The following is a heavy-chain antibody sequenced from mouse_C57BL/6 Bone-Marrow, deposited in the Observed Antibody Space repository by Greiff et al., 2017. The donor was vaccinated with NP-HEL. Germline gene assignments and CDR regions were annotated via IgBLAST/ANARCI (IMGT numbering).Heavy chain of an antibody. CDR3: SIKDRSYGSGPHFDY. Sequence: QVQLQQPGAELVKPGASVKVSCKASGYTFTSYWMHWVKQRPGQGLAWLGRIHPSDSDPNYNQKFKGKATLTVDKSSSTAYMQLSSLTSEDSAFYYWSIKDRSYGSGPHFDYWGQGTTLTVSS. CDR1: GYTFTSYW. J-gene: IGHJ2*01. D-gene: IGHD1-1*01. CDR2: IHPSDSDP. V-gene: IGHV1-74*01.